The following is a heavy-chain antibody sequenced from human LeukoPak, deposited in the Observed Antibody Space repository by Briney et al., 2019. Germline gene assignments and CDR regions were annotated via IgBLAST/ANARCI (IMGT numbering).Heavy chain of an antibody. CDR1: GFTFSSYA. D-gene: IGHD1-26*01. Sequence: PGGSLRLSCAASGFTFSSYAMHWVRQAPGKGLEWVAVISYDGSNKYYADSVKGRFTVSRDNSKNTLYLQMNSLRAEDTAVYYCARGVGAESVNWFDPWGQGTLVTVSS. V-gene: IGHV3-30-3*01. CDR3: ARGVGAESVNWFDP. CDR2: ISYDGSNK. J-gene: IGHJ5*02.